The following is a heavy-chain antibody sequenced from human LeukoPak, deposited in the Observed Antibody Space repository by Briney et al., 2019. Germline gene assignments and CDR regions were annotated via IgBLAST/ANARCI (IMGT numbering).Heavy chain of an antibody. CDR1: GFTFSSYA. J-gene: IGHJ4*02. V-gene: IGHV4-59*01. CDR3: ARDIGRYSDWYY. Sequence: PGGSLRLSCAASGFTFSSYAMSWVRQAPGKGLEWIGYIYYSGSTNYNPSLKSRVTISVDTSKNQFSLKLSSVTAADTAVYYCARDIGRYSDWYYWGQGTLVTVSS. CDR2: IYYSGST. D-gene: IGHD3-9*01.